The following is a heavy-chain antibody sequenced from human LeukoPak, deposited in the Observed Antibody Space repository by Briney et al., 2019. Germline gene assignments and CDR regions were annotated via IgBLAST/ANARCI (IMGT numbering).Heavy chain of an antibody. CDR2: IYYSGST. CDR1: GGSISSYY. D-gene: IGHD6-6*01. CDR3: ARGGASSLPFDY. V-gene: IGHV4-59*01. Sequence: SETLSLTCTVSGGSISSYYWSWIRQPPGEGLEWIGFIYYSGSTNYNPSLKSRVTISVDTSKNQFSLKLSSVTAADTAVYYCARGGASSLPFDYWGQGTLVTVSS. J-gene: IGHJ4*02.